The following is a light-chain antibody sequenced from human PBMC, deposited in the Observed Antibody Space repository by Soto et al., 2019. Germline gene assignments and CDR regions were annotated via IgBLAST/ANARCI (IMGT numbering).Light chain of an antibody. V-gene: IGKV3-15*01. CDR2: GAS. CDR1: QSVSSN. CDR3: QQYNNWPPYT. J-gene: IGKJ2*01. Sequence: EIVMTQSPATLSVSPGERATLSCRASQSVSSNLAWYQQKPGQAPRLLIYGASTRATGIPARFSGSGSGTEFTLTISSLQSEDLAVYYCQQYNNWPPYTFGQGTKLGIK.